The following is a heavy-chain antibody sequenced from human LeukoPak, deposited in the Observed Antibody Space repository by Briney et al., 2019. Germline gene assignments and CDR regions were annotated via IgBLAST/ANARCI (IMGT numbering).Heavy chain of an antibody. CDR3: TRVGYIDEGIDY. D-gene: IGHD5-24*01. J-gene: IGHJ4*02. CDR1: GFTFEDYA. CDR2: ISWNGGNI. V-gene: IGHV3-9*01. Sequence: KTGRSLRLSCAVSGFTFEDYAMNWVRQAPGKGLEWVSGISWNGGNIGYADSVKGRFTISRDNAKNSLYLQMNSLRAEDTAIYYCTRVGYIDEGIDYWGQGTLVTVSS.